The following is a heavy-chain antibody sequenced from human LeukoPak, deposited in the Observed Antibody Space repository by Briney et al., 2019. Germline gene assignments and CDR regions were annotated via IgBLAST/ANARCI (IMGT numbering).Heavy chain of an antibody. CDR3: AGRGKDDSSGYWYYFDY. V-gene: IGHV4-59*01. J-gene: IGHJ4*02. CDR1: GGSISSYY. Sequence: SETLSLTCTVSGGSISSYYWSWIRQPPGKGLEWIGYIYYSGSTNYNPSLKSRVTISVDTSKNQFSLKLSSVTAADTAVYYCAGRGKDDSSGYWYYFDYWGQGTLVTVSS. D-gene: IGHD3-22*01. CDR2: IYYSGST.